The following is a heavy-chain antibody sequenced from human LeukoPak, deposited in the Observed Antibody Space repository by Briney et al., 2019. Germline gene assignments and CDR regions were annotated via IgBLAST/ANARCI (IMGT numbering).Heavy chain of an antibody. CDR3: ATESYSGSYLYAFDI. D-gene: IGHD1-26*01. CDR1: GYTFTSYY. J-gene: IGHJ3*02. CDR2: INPSGGST. Sequence: ASVKVSCKASGYTFTSYYMHWVRQAPGQGLEWMGLINPSGGSTSYAQKFQGRVTMTRDMSTSTVYMELSSLRSEDTAVYYCATESYSGSYLYAFDIWGQGTMVTVSS. V-gene: IGHV1-46*01.